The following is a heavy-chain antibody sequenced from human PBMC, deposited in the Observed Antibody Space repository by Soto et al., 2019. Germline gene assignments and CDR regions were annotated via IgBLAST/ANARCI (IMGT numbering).Heavy chain of an antibody. V-gene: IGHV1-2*04. CDR3: ARDSYGSVPGGNWFDP. CDR1: GXTFTGYY. Sequence: ASVKVSCKASGXTFTGYYMHWVRQAPGQGLEWMGWINPNSGGTNYAQKFQGWVTMTRDTSISTAYMELSRLRSDDTAVYYCARDSYGSVPGGNWFDPWGQGTLVTVSS. J-gene: IGHJ5*02. CDR2: INPNSGGT. D-gene: IGHD3-10*01.